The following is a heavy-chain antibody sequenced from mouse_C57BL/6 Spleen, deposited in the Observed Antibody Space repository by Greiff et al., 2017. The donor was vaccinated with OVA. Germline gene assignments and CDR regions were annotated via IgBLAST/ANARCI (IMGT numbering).Heavy chain of an antibody. D-gene: IGHD1-1*01. CDR2: INPSTGGT. CDR1: GYSFTGYY. CDR3: AHYYGSSYGGIDY. Sequence: VQLQQSGPELVKPGASVKISCKASGYSFTGYYMNWVKQSPEKSLEWIGEINPSTGGTTYNQKFKAKATLTVDKSSSTAYMQLKSLTSEDSAVYYCAHYYGSSYGGIDYWGQGTSVTVSS. J-gene: IGHJ4*01. V-gene: IGHV1-42*01.